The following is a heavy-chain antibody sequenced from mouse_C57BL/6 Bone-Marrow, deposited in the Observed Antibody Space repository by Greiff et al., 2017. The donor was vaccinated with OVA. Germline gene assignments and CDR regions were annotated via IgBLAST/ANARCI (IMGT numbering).Heavy chain of an antibody. V-gene: IGHV10-3*01. Sequence: VQLVESGGGLVQPKGSLKLSCAASGFTFNTYAMHWVRQAPGKGLEWVALIRSKSSNYATYYADSVKDSFTIPRDDSQSMLYLQMNELRTEDTAMYFCEREESSRRADWGQGTLVTVSA. J-gene: IGHJ3*01. CDR1: GFTFNTYA. CDR2: IRSKSSNYAT. CDR3: EREESSRRAD.